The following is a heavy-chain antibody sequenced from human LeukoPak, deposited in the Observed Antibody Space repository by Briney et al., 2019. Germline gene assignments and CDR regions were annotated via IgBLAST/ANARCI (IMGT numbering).Heavy chain of an antibody. CDR1: GFTFSSYA. CDR2: ISGTGGST. CDR3: AKDYYDFWSGKYASYGMDV. D-gene: IGHD3-3*01. J-gene: IGHJ6*02. Sequence: QAGGSLRLSCAASGFTFSSYAMSWVRQAPGKWLERVSAISGTGGSTYYADSVKGRFTISRDNSKNTLYLQMNSLRAEDTAVYYCAKDYYDFWSGKYASYGMDVWGQGTTVTVSS. V-gene: IGHV3-23*01.